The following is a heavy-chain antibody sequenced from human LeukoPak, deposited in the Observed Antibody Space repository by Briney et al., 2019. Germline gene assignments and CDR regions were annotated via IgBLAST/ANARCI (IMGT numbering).Heavy chain of an antibody. Sequence: AGGSLRLSCAASGFTFSSYAMSWVRQAPGKGLEWVAAISGSGASTYYADSVRGRLTISRDNAKNSLYLQMNSLRAEDTAVYYCARDRAADGSGSYRYYYGMDVWGQGTTVTVSS. CDR3: ARDRAADGSGSYRYYYGMDV. V-gene: IGHV3-23*01. CDR2: ISGSGAST. CDR1: GFTFSSYA. D-gene: IGHD3-10*01. J-gene: IGHJ6*02.